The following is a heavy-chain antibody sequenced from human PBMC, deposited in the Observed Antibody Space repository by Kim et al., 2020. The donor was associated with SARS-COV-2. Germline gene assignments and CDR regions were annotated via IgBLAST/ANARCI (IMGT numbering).Heavy chain of an antibody. CDR1: GYTFTTYG. J-gene: IGHJ4*02. CDR2: INTYNGDT. D-gene: IGHD6-13*01. CDR3: ARADTSSWYVLPD. V-gene: IGHV1-18*04. Sequence: ASVKVSCKASGYTFTTYGLNWMRQAPGQGLEWMGWINTYNGDTKYAQKFQGTVTLTTDTSTNTAYMDLRSLRSDDTAVYYCARADTSSWYVLPDWGQGTL.